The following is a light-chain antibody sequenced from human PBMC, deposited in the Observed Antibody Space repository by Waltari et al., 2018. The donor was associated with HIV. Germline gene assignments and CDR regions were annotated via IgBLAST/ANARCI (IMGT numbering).Light chain of an antibody. CDR3: QQYSSSPQT. Sequence: EIVLTQSPGTLALSPGERATLFCRASQSISSNDLAWYQQRPGQAPRLLIYGASNRATGIPDRFSGSGSGTDFTLTINRLEPEDFAMFYCQQYSSSPQTFGQGTKVEIK. CDR2: GAS. CDR1: QSISSND. V-gene: IGKV3-20*01. J-gene: IGKJ1*01.